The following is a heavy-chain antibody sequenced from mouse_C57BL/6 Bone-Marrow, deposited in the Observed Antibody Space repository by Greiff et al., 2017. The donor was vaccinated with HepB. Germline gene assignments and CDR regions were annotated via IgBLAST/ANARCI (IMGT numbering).Heavy chain of an antibody. Sequence: VMLVESGPGLVAPSQSLSITCTVSGFSLTSYGVHWVRQPPGKGLEWLVVIWSDGSTTYNSALKSRLSISKDNSKSQVFLKMNSLQTDDTAMYYCARHTGSSYPYAMDYWGQGTSVTVSS. CDR1: GFSLTSYG. J-gene: IGHJ4*01. D-gene: IGHD1-1*01. CDR2: IWSDGST. CDR3: ARHTGSSYPYAMDY. V-gene: IGHV2-6-1*01.